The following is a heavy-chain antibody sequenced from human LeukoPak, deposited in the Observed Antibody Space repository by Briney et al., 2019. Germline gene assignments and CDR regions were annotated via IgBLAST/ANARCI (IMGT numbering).Heavy chain of an antibody. J-gene: IGHJ4*02. CDR2: IYYSGST. CDR3: ARHVGYSSSSNYFDY. Sequence: PSETLSLTCTVSGGSISSSSYYWGWIRQPPGKGLEWIGSIYYSGSTYYNPSLKSRVTISVDTSKNQFSLKLSSVTAADTAVYYCARHVGYSSSSNYFDYWGQGTLVTVSS. D-gene: IGHD6-6*01. CDR1: GGSISSSSYY. V-gene: IGHV4-39*01.